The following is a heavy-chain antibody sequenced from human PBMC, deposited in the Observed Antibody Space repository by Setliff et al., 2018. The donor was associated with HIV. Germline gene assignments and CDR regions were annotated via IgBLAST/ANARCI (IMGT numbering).Heavy chain of an antibody. CDR3: ARHRVAPYFIDV. CDR1: GYTFTNYW. V-gene: IGHV5-51*01. J-gene: IGHJ6*03. Sequence: GESLKISCEASGYTFTNYWIGWVRQLPGKGLEWLGIIHPDDSNTRYSPSLQGHVTMSADKSNSIAYLQWSSLKASDTAIYYCARHRVAPYFIDVWGKGTSVTVSS. CDR2: IHPDDSNT. D-gene: IGHD2-21*01.